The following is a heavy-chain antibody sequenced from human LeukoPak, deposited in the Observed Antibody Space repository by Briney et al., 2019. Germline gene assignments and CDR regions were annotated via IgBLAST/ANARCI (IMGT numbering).Heavy chain of an antibody. J-gene: IGHJ6*03. CDR1: GGSISSYY. V-gene: IGHV4-59*01. CDR3: ARAYCSGGSCYSLSGYYYMDV. CDR2: IYYSGST. D-gene: IGHD2-15*01. Sequence: PSETLSLTCTVSGGSISSYYWSWIRQPPGKGLGWIGYIYYSGSTNYNPSLKSRVTISVDTSKNQFSLKLSSVTAADTAVYYCARAYCSGGSCYSLSGYYYMDVWGKGTTVTVSS.